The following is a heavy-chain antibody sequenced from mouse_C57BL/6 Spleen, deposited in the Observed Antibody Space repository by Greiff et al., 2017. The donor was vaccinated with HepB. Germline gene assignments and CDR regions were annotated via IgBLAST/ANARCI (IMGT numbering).Heavy chain of an antibody. V-gene: IGHV1-52*01. CDR2: IDPSDSET. CDR3: ARTPIYYDYDGGGY. D-gene: IGHD2-4*01. CDR1: GYTFTSYL. J-gene: IGHJ2*01. Sequence: QVQLQQSGAELVRPGSSVKLSCKASGYTFTSYLMHWVKQRPIQGLEWIGNIDPSDSETHYNQKFKDKATLTVDKSSSTAYMQLSSLTSEDSAVYYCARTPIYYDYDGGGYWGQGATLTVSS.